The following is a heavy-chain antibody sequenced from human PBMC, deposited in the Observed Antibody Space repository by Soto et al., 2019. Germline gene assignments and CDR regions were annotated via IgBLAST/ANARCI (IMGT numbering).Heavy chain of an antibody. CDR2: IYWDDDK. CDR3: AHTTYYYDSSGYYPFDY. D-gene: IGHD3-22*01. Sequence: QITLKESGPTLVKPTQTLTLTCTFSGFSLSTSGVGVGWIRQPPGKALEWLALIYWDDDKRYSPSLKSRLTTTKDTSKNQVVLTMTNMDPVDTATYYCAHTTYYYDSSGYYPFDYWGQGTLVTVSS. J-gene: IGHJ4*02. V-gene: IGHV2-5*02. CDR1: GFSLSTSGVG.